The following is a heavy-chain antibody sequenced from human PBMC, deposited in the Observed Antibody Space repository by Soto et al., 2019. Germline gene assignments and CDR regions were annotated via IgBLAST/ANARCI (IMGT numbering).Heavy chain of an antibody. CDR3: ARTAKASAGWGMKLIDV. V-gene: IGHV4-59*08. CDR1: GGSIDRYY. CDR2: NYHSGST. Sequence: QVQLQESGPGLLKPSETLSLTCSVSGGSIDRYYWSWIRQPPGKGLEWIGYNYHSGSTNYNSSLKSRVTIAVHASKTQFSLTLSAVTATDTAIYYCARTAKASAGWGMKLIDVWGKGTTVTVSS. J-gene: IGHJ6*03. D-gene: IGHD3-16*01.